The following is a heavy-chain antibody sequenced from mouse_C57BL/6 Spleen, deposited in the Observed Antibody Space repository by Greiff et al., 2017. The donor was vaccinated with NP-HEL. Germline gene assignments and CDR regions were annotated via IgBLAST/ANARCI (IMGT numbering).Heavy chain of an antibody. CDR1: GFTFSDYG. J-gene: IGHJ4*01. V-gene: IGHV5-17*01. CDR3: ARTCDGSSYIYAMDY. Sequence: EVNVVESGGGLVKPGGSLKLSCAASGFTFSDYGMHWVRQAPEKGLEWVAYISSGSSTIYYADTVKGRFTISRDNAKNTLFLQMTSLRSEDTAMYYCARTCDGSSYIYAMDYWGQGTSVTVSS. D-gene: IGHD1-1*01. CDR2: ISSGSSTI.